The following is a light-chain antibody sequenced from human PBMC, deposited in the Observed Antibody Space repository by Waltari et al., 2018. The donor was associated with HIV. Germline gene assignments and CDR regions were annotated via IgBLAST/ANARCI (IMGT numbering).Light chain of an antibody. V-gene: IGLV2-14*03. CDR2: DVN. CDR1: ASDIGRYNY. Sequence: QSALSQPASVSASPGQSVAIACSGRASDIGRYNYVSGYQQHPDKTPRLILFDVNNRPSGISDRFSGSKSGTTASLTISTVETDDEADYYCASYTVNSTGVFGSGTKLTVL. CDR3: ASYTVNSTGV. J-gene: IGLJ1*01.